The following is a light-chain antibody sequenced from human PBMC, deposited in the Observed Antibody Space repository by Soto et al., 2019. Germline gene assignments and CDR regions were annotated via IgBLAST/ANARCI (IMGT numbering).Light chain of an antibody. CDR2: VAS. CDR3: QQYNVWPLT. CDR1: QSVSSN. J-gene: IGKJ4*01. V-gene: IGKV3-15*01. Sequence: EIVMTQSPATLSVSPGERPTLSCRASQSVSSNLAWYQQTPRQPPQLLIYVASTRATGIPARFSGSGSGTEFTLTISSLQAEDFAVYYCQQYNVWPLTFGGGTKVEFK.